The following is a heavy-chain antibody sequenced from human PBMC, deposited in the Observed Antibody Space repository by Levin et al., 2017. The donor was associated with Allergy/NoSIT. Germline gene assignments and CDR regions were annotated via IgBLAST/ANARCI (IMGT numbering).Heavy chain of an antibody. V-gene: IGHV4-34*01. CDR2: INHSGST. J-gene: IGHJ6*02. CDR1: GGSFSGYY. Sequence: SETLSLTCAVYGGSFSGYYWSWIRQPPGKGLEWIGEINHSGSTNYNPSLKSRVTISVDTSKNQFSLKLSSVTAADTAVYYCARGRHIVVVTAIYYYYGMDVWGQGTTVTVSS. D-gene: IGHD2-21*02. CDR3: ARGRHIVVVTAIYYYYGMDV.